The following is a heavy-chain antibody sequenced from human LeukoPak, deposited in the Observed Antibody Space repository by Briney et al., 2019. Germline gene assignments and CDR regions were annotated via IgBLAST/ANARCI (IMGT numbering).Heavy chain of an antibody. V-gene: IGHV1-3*01. J-gene: IGHJ4*02. CDR3: ARSRVTMVRGVITPLDC. Sequence: ASVKVSCKASGYTFTSYAMHWVRQAPGQRLEWMGWINAGNGNTKYSQKFQGRVTITRGTSASTAYMELSSLRSEDTAVYYCARSRVTMVRGVITPLDCWGQGTLVTVSS. CDR2: INAGNGNT. CDR1: GYTFTSYA. D-gene: IGHD3-10*01.